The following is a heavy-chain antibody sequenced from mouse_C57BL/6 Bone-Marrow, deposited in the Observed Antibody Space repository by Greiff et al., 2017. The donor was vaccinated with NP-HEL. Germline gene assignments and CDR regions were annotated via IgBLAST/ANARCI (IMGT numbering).Heavy chain of an antibody. CDR3: ARDGGFAY. V-gene: IGHV5-4*01. CDR2: ISDGGSYT. Sequence: EVQLVESGGGLVKPGGSLKLSCAASGFTFSSYAMSWVRQTPEKRLEWVATISDGGSYTYYPDNVKGRFTISRDNAKNNLYLQVSHLKSEDTAMYYCARDGGFAYWGQGTLVTVSA. J-gene: IGHJ3*01. CDR1: GFTFSSYA.